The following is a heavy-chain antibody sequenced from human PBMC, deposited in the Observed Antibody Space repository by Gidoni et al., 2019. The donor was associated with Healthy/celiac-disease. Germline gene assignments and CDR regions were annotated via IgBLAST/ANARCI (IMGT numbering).Heavy chain of an antibody. Sequence: QVQLVQSGAAVKKPGASVTVSCKASGYTFTGYYMHWVRQAPGQGLEWMGWINPNIGGTNYAQKFQGRVTMTRDTSISTAYMELSRLRSDDTAVYYCARLEQQLRAGGFDPWGQGTLVTVSS. V-gene: IGHV1-2*02. CDR1: GYTFTGYY. J-gene: IGHJ5*02. D-gene: IGHD6-13*01. CDR2: INPNIGGT. CDR3: ARLEQQLRAGGFDP.